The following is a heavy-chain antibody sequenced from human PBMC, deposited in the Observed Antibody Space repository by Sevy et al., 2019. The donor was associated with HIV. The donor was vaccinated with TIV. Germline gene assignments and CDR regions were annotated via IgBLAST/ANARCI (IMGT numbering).Heavy chain of an antibody. D-gene: IGHD2-15*01. CDR1: GGSVSSGSYY. J-gene: IGHJ4*02. Sequence: SETLSLTCTVSGGSVSSGSYYWSWIRQPPGKGLEWIGYIYYSGSTNYNPSLKSRVTISVDTSKNQFSLKLSSVTAADTAVYYCAGRYCSGGSCYLDYWGQGTLVTVSS. V-gene: IGHV4-61*01. CDR3: AGRYCSGGSCYLDY. CDR2: IYYSGST.